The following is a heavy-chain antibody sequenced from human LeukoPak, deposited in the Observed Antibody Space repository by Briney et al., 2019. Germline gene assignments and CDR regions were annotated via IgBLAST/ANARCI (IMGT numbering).Heavy chain of an antibody. CDR1: GGSISSGSYY. CDR2: IYTSGST. Sequence: SETLSLTCTVSGGSISSGSYYWSWIRQPAGKGLEWIGRIYTSGSTNYNPSLKSRVTISVDTSKNQFSLKLSSVTAADTAVYYCSRDIVVVVAARSWFDPWGQGTLVTVSS. CDR3: SRDIVVVVAARSWFDP. V-gene: IGHV4-61*02. J-gene: IGHJ5*02. D-gene: IGHD2-15*01.